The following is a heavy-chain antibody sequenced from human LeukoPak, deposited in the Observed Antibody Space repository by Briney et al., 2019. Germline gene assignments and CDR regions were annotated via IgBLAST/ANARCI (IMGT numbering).Heavy chain of an antibody. CDR1: GLTFRNFW. Sequence: GGSLRLSCAASGLTFRNFWMCWVRQAPGKGLEWAATIKQDGSGQYYVDSVKGRFTISRDNAQNSLYLQMNNLRAEDTAVYYCARSYGHSIGYWGQGTLVTVSS. V-gene: IGHV3-7*01. D-gene: IGHD3-10*01. CDR2: IKQDGSGQ. J-gene: IGHJ4*02. CDR3: ARSYGHSIGY.